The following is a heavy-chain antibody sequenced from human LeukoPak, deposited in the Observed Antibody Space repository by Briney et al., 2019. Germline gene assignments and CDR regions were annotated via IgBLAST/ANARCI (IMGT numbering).Heavy chain of an antibody. D-gene: IGHD6-6*01. Sequence: PGRSLRLSFAASGFTFDDYAMHWVRQAPGKGREWVSGISWNSGSIGYADSVKGRFTISRDNAKNSLYLQMNSLRAEDTAVYYCARGTAARLMFDYWGQGTLVTVSS. V-gene: IGHV3-9*01. J-gene: IGHJ4*02. CDR3: ARGTAARLMFDY. CDR2: ISWNSGSI. CDR1: GFTFDDYA.